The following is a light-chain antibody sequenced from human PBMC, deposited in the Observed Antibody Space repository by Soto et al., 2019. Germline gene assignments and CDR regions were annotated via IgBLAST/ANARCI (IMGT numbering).Light chain of an antibody. Sequence: QSALTQPAFVSGSHGQSITISCTGTSSDVGVYNDVSWYQQHPGKVPKLMIYDVNIRPSGVSNRFSGSKSGNTASLTISGLQAEDEADYYCSSYTTSSTVVFGGGTTLTVL. V-gene: IGLV2-14*03. CDR1: SSDVGVYND. J-gene: IGLJ2*01. CDR3: SSYTTSSTVV. CDR2: DVN.